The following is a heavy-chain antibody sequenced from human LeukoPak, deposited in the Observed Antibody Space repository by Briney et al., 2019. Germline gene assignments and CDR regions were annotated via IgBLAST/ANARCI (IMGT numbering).Heavy chain of an antibody. CDR2: IYPGDSDT. Sequence: GESLKISCKGSGYSFTSYWIGWVRQMPGKGLEWMGIIYPGDSDTGYSPSFQGQVTISADKSISTAYLQWSSLKASDTAMYYCARLPASSRFIYYYGMDVWGQGTTVTVSS. J-gene: IGHJ6*02. CDR3: ARLPASSRFIYYYGMDV. CDR1: GYSFTSYW. V-gene: IGHV5-51*01. D-gene: IGHD6-13*01.